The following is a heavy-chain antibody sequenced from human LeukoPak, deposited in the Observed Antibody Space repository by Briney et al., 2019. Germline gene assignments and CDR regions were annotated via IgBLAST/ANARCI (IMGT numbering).Heavy chain of an antibody. CDR3: ARGDSGYQPFDY. J-gene: IGHJ4*02. D-gene: IGHD5-12*01. CDR2: INHSGST. CDR1: GGSFSGYY. Sequence: SETLSLTCAVYGGSFSGYYWSWIRQPPGKGLEWIGEINHSGSTNYNPSLKSRVTISVDTSKNQFSLKLSSVTAADTAVYYCARGDSGYQPFDYWGQGTLVTVSS. V-gene: IGHV4-34*01.